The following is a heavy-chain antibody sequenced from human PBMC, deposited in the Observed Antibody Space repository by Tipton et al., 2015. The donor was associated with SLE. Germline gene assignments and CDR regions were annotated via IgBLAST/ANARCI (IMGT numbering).Heavy chain of an antibody. CDR3: AFSSSPSFAQ. Sequence: SLRLSCTSSGFTFSTYAMNWVRQAPGKGLEWVSFISPSGTYITYADSLKGRFTISRDNAKNSLYLQMNSLRAEDTAVYYCAFSSSPSFAQWGQGTLVTVSS. CDR2: ISPSGTYI. D-gene: IGHD6-13*01. CDR1: GFTFSTYA. V-gene: IGHV3-21*01. J-gene: IGHJ4*02.